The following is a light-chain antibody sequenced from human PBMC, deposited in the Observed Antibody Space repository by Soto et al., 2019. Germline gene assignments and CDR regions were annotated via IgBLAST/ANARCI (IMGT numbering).Light chain of an antibody. J-gene: IGLJ1*01. CDR2: GNS. V-gene: IGLV1-40*01. CDR1: SSNIGAGYD. Sequence: QSVLTQPPSVSGAPGQRVTISCTGSSSNIGAGYDVHWYQQLPGTAPKLLIYGNSNRPSGVPDRFSGSKSGTSASLAITGLQAEDEADYSCQSYDSTQEVFGTGTKVNVL. CDR3: QSYDSTQEV.